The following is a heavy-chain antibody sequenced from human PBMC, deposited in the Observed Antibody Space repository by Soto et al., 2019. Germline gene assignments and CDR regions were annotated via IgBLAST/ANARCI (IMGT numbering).Heavy chain of an antibody. CDR3: AKDLGYSGSYYYYYGMDV. D-gene: IGHD1-26*01. CDR1: GFTFDDYA. Sequence: EVQLVESGGGLVQPGRSLRLSCAASGFTFDDYAMHWVRQAPGKGLEWVSGISWNSGSIGYADSVKGRFTISRDNAKNSLYLQMNSLRAEDTALYYCAKDLGYSGSYYYYYGMDVW. J-gene: IGHJ6*01. CDR2: ISWNSGSI. V-gene: IGHV3-9*01.